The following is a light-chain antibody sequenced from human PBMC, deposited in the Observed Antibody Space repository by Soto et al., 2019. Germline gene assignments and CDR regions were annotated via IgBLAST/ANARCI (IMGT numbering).Light chain of an antibody. J-gene: IGLJ1*01. CDR1: SSDVGSYNF. CDR3: CSYAGDSTPYV. Sequence: QSVLTQPASVSESPGQSITISCTGTSSDVGSYNFVSWYQQHPGKAPKVIIYEGTKRPSGVSNRFSGSKSGNTASLTISGLQAEDEADYYCCSYAGDSTPYVFGTGTKVTVL. CDR2: EGT. V-gene: IGLV2-23*01.